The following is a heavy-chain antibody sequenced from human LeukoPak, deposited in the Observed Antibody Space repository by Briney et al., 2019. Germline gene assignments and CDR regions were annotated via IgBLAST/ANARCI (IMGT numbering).Heavy chain of an antibody. CDR1: GFTFSSYA. V-gene: IGHV3-30-3*01. D-gene: IGHD3-22*01. J-gene: IGHJ4*02. Sequence: GGSLRLSCAASGFTFSSYAMHWVRQAPGKGLEWVAVISYDGSNKYYADSVKGRFTISRDNSKNTLYLQMNSLRAEDTAVYYCAKDPLGSSGYRDYWGQGTLVTVSS. CDR2: ISYDGSNK. CDR3: AKDPLGSSGYRDY.